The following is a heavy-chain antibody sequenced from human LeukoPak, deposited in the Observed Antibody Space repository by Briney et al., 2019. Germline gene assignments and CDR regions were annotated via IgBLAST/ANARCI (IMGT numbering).Heavy chain of an antibody. CDR1: GGSISSSSYY. CDR2: VYHSGST. CDR3: ARHGYCGGDCYLFDY. J-gene: IGHJ4*02. Sequence: SETLSLTCTVSGGSISSSSYYWGWIRQPPGKGLEWIGSVYHSGSTYYNPSLKSRVTISIDTSKNQFSLKLTSVTAADTAVYYCARHGYCGGDCYLFDYWGQGTLVTVSS. V-gene: IGHV4-39*01. D-gene: IGHD2-21*01.